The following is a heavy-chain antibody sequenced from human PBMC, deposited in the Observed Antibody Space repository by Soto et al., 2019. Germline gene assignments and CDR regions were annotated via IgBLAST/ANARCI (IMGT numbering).Heavy chain of an antibody. CDR2: ISSSSSTI. Sequence: EVQLVESGGGLVQPGGSLRLSCAASGFTFSSYSMNWVRQAPGKGLEWVSYISSSSSTIYYADSVKGRFTISRDNAKNSLYLQMNSLRAEDTAVYYCARVGEQQPQPVYYYYMDVWGKGTTVTVSS. D-gene: IGHD6-13*01. CDR3: ARVGEQQPQPVYYYYMDV. V-gene: IGHV3-48*01. CDR1: GFTFSSYS. J-gene: IGHJ6*03.